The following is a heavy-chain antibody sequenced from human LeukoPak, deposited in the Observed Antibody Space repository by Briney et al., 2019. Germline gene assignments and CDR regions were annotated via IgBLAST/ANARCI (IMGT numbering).Heavy chain of an antibody. CDR3: ARNLDITMMKALDAFDI. CDR1: GYTFTSYG. Sequence: ASVKVSCKASGYTFTSYGIRWVRQAPGQGLEWMGWISAYNGNTNYAQKLQGRVTMTTDTSTSTAYMELRSLRSDDTAVYYCARNLDITMMKALDAFDIWGQGTMVTASS. J-gene: IGHJ3*02. V-gene: IGHV1-18*01. D-gene: IGHD3-22*01. CDR2: ISAYNGNT.